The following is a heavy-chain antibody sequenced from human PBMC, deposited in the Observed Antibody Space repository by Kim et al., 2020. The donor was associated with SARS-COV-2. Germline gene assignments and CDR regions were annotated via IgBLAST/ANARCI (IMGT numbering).Heavy chain of an antibody. CDR1: GYSFTSYW. Sequence: GESLKISCKGSGYSFTSYWIGWVRQMPGKGLEWMGIIYPGDSDTRYSPSFQGQVTISADKSISTAYLQWSSLKASDTAMYYCARLNVASSSWYADYGMDVWGQGTTVTVSS. J-gene: IGHJ6*02. CDR3: ARLNVASSSWYADYGMDV. D-gene: IGHD6-13*01. CDR2: IYPGDSDT. V-gene: IGHV5-51*01.